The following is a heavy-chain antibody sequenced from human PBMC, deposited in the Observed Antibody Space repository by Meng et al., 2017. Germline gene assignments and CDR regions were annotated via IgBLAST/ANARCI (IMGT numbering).Heavy chain of an antibody. V-gene: IGHV3-66*02. CDR2: IYSGGST. CDR3: ARIRYYGMDV. CDR1: GFTVSSNY. J-gene: IGHJ6*02. Sequence: GESLKISCAASGFTVSSNYMSWVRQAPGKGLEWVSVIYSGGSTYYADSVKGRFTTSRDNSKNTLYLQMNSLRAEDTAVYYCARIRYYGMDVWGQGTTVTVSS.